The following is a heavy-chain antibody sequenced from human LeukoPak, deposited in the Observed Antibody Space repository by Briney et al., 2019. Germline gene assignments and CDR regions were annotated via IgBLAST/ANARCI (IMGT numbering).Heavy chain of an antibody. J-gene: IGHJ4*02. V-gene: IGHV4-59*08. CDR3: ARQGGGYD. D-gene: IGHD5-12*01. CDR1: GGSISRHY. CDR2: NYYTGST. Sequence: PETLSLTCTVSGGSISRHYWMWIRQPPGKGLEWLGYNYYTGSTNYNSSLGGRITILIDTSKNQFSLTLTSVTAADTAVYYCARQGGGYDWGQGILVTVSS.